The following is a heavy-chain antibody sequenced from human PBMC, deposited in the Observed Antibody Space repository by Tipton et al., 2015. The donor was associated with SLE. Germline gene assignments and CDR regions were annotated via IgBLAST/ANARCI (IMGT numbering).Heavy chain of an antibody. CDR1: GFTFSMYA. CDR3: AKGRLQLDY. J-gene: IGHJ4*02. CDR2: ISGSGDKT. V-gene: IGHV3-23*01. Sequence: SLRLSCAASGFTFSMYAMSWVRQAPGKGLEWVSGISGSGDKTYYGDSVKGRFTISRDNSKNTLYLQMNSLRAQDTAVYYCAKGRLQLDYWGQGTLVTVSS. D-gene: IGHD4-11*01.